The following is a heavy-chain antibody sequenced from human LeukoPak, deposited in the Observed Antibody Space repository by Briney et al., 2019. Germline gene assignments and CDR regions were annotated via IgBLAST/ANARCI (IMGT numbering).Heavy chain of an antibody. D-gene: IGHD6-19*01. CDR2: IYYSGST. CDR3: ASSSGWTYIDY. CDR1: GGSISSSSYY. J-gene: IGHJ4*02. Sequence: PSETLSLTCTVSGGSISSSSYYWGWIRQPPGNGLEWIGSIYYSGSTYYNPSLKSRVTISVDTSKNQFSLKLSSVTAADTAVYYCASSSGWTYIDYWGQGTLVTVSS. V-gene: IGHV4-39*01.